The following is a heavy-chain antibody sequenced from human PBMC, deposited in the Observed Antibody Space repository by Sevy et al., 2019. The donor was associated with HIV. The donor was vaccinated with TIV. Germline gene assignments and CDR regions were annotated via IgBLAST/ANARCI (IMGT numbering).Heavy chain of an antibody. CDR3: ARDQGSRQWELRE. Sequence: GGSLRLSCAASGFTFSSYGMHWVRQAPGKGLEWVAVIWYDGSNKYYADSVKGRFTISRDNSKNTLYLQMNSLRAGDTAVYYCARDQGSRQWELREWGQGTLVTVSS. J-gene: IGHJ4*02. CDR1: GFTFSSYG. CDR2: IWYDGSNK. D-gene: IGHD1-26*01. V-gene: IGHV3-33*01.